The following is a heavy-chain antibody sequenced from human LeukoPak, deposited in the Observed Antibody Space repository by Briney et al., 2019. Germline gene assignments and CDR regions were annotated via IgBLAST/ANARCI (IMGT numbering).Heavy chain of an antibody. V-gene: IGHV3-23*01. J-gene: IGHJ4*02. CDR3: ARGYSGYDYGY. D-gene: IGHD5-12*01. Sequence: QPGGSLRLSCAASGFTFSSYAMSWVRQTPGKGLEWVSAISGSGGSTYYADSVKGRFTISRDNSKNTLYLQMNSLRAEDTAVYYCARGYSGYDYGYWGQGTLVTVSS. CDR1: GFTFSSYA. CDR2: ISGSGGST.